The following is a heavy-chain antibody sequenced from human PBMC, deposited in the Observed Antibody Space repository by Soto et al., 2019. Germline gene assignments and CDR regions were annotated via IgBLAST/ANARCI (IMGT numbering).Heavy chain of an antibody. CDR1: GDSVCSNRAG. V-gene: IGHV6-1*01. D-gene: IGHD1-1*01. CDR2: TYYKSKWYY. CDR3: ARGSWDDVSGHYYMDV. Sequence: PSQTLSLTCDISGDSVCSNRAGWNWIRQTPSRGLEWLGRTYYKSKWYYTYAASVKSRITVSPDTSKNQFSLQLTSVTPEDTAVYYCARGSWDDVSGHYYMDVWDKGTTVTVSS. J-gene: IGHJ6*03.